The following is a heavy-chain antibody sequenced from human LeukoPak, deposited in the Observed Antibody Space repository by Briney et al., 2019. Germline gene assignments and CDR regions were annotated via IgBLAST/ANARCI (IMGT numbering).Heavy chain of an antibody. J-gene: IGHJ6*02. CDR2: INPNSGGT. CDR1: GYTFTGYH. CDR3: ARDLEYSSSWYVNYYGMDV. V-gene: IGHV1-2*02. D-gene: IGHD6-13*01. Sequence: ASVKVSCKASGYTFTGYHIHWVRQAPGQGLEWMGWINPNSGGTNYAQKFQGRVTMTRDTSISTAYMELSRLRSDDTAVYYCARDLEYSSSWYVNYYGMDVWGQGTTVTVSS.